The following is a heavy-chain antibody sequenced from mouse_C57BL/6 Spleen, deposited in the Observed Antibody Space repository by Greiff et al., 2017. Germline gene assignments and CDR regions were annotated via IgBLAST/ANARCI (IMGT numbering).Heavy chain of an antibody. J-gene: IGHJ2*01. D-gene: IGHD2-1*01. CDR1: GYTFTSYW. CDR2: IDPSDSYT. CDR3: ATYGNYGLFDY. V-gene: IGHV1-69*01. Sequence: QVQLQQPGAELVMPGASVKLSCKASGYTFTSYWMHWVKQRPGQGLEWIGEIDPSDSYTNYNQKFKGKSTLTVDKSSSTAYLQLSSLTSEDSAVYYCATYGNYGLFDYWGQGTTLTVSS.